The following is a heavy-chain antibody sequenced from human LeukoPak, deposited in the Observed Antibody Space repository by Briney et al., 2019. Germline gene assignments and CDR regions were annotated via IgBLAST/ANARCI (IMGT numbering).Heavy chain of an antibody. CDR1: GGSISTSSYY. Sequence: SETLSLTCTVSGGSISTSSYYWGWIRPPPGKGLEWIGILYYSGSAYQNPSLKSRVTISVDTSKNQFSLKLSSVTAADTAVYYCARRPAIYTAMVSYYFDYWGQGTLVTVSS. V-gene: IGHV4-39*01. D-gene: IGHD5-18*01. J-gene: IGHJ4*02. CDR3: ARRPAIYTAMVSYYFDY. CDR2: LYYSGSA.